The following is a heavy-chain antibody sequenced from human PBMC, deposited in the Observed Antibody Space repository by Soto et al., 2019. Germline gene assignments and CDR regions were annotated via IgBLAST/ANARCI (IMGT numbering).Heavy chain of an antibody. Sequence: PGGSLRLSWAASGFTFSSYAMSWVRQAPGKGLEWVSAISGSGGSTYYADSVKGRFTISRDNSKNTLYLQMNSLRAEDTAVYYCAKDNTDYYGMDVWGHGTTVTVSS. CDR1: GFTFSSYA. CDR2: ISGSGGST. CDR3: AKDNTDYYGMDV. J-gene: IGHJ6*02. V-gene: IGHV3-23*01.